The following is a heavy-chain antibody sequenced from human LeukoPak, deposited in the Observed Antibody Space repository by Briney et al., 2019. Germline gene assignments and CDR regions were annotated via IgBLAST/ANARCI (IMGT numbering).Heavy chain of an antibody. D-gene: IGHD4-17*01. CDR1: GGSISSYY. Sequence: SETLSLTCTVSGGSISSYYWSWLRQPPGKGLEWIGYIYYSGSTNYNPSLKSPVTISVDSSKNQSSLKLSSVTAADTALYCATHDYGDYSSNYWGQGTLVTVSS. J-gene: IGHJ4*02. V-gene: IGHV4-59*01. CDR2: IYYSGST. CDR3: ATHDYGDYSSNY.